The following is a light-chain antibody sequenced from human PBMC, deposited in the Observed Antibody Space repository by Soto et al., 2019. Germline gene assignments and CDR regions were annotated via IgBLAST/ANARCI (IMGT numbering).Light chain of an antibody. Sequence: QSVLTQPPSLSEAPGQRVTISCTGSTSNIGADYDVHWYQQLPGKAPKLLIYGNNIRPSGVPDRFSGSKSGTSASLAIAGLQTEDEGDYFCVSYTDTDTLVFGTGTKLTVL. CDR2: GNN. CDR1: TSNIGADYD. V-gene: IGLV1-40*01. CDR3: VSYTDTDTLV. J-gene: IGLJ1*01.